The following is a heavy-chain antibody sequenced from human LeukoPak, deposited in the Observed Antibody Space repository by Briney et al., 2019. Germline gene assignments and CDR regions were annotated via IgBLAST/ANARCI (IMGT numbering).Heavy chain of an antibody. V-gene: IGHV4-38-2*02. J-gene: IGHJ4*02. CDR3: ARLGYCSNTSCYTTPSYFDY. Sequence: SETLSLTCTVSGHSISSGYYWGWIRQPPGKGLEWIGSIYHSGSTYYNPSLKSRVTISVDTSKNQFSLKLSSVTAADTAVYYSARLGYCSNTSCYTTPSYFDYWGQGTLVTVSS. D-gene: IGHD2-2*02. CDR1: GHSISSGYY. CDR2: IYHSGST.